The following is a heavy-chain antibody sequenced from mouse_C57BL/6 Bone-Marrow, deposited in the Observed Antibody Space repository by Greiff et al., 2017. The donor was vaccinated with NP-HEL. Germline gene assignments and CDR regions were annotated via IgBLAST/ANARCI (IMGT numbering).Heavy chain of an antibody. V-gene: IGHV3-6*01. Sequence: DVKLQESGPGLVKPSQSLSLTCSVTGYSITSGYYWNWIRQFPGNKLEWMGYISYDGSNNYNPSLKNRISITRDTSKNQFFLKLNSVTTEDTATYYCAREEYYGNYYFDYWGQGTTLTVSS. D-gene: IGHD2-1*01. J-gene: IGHJ2*01. CDR1: GYSITSGYY. CDR3: AREEYYGNYYFDY. CDR2: ISYDGSN.